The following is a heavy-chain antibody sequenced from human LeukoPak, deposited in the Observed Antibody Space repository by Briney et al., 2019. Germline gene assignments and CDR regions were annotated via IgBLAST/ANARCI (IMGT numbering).Heavy chain of an antibody. J-gene: IGHJ4*02. V-gene: IGHV1-2*02. D-gene: IGHD3-10*01. CDR3: ARDYYGSGAPPLGY. CDR2: INPNSGGT. Sequence: GASVHVSCLACGCTFTRYYMHWVGPAPGQGLDWMGWINPNSGGTNYAQKFQGRVTITRDTSISTDYMKLSRLRSDDPAVYYCARDYYGSGAPPLGYWGQGTLVTVSS. CDR1: GCTFTRYY.